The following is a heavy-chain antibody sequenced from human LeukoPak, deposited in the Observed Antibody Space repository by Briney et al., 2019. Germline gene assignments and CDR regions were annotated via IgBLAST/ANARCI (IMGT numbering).Heavy chain of an antibody. Sequence: GGSLRLSCAASGFTFSSYGMHWVRQAPGKGLEWGAVISYDGSNKYYADSVKGRFTISRDNSKNTLYLQMNSLRAEDTAVYYCAKAGADNYGYSSGWFLDYWGQGTLVTVSS. J-gene: IGHJ4*02. V-gene: IGHV3-30*18. CDR2: ISYDGSNK. D-gene: IGHD6-19*01. CDR3: AKAGADNYGYSSGWFLDY. CDR1: GFTFSSYG.